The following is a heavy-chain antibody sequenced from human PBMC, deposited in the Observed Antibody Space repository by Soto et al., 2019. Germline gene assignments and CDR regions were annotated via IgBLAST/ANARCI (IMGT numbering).Heavy chain of an antibody. V-gene: IGHV1-8*01. D-gene: IGHD1-26*01. Sequence: GASVKVSCKTSGYTFASFDVYWVRQAPGQGLEWVGWINPNSGNTGYAQKFQDRVTLTKDMSTSTAYMELTSLTSDDTAVYYCVRGRGAVVNGMDVWGQGTTVTVSS. J-gene: IGHJ6*02. CDR2: INPNSGNT. CDR1: GYTFASFD. CDR3: VRGRGAVVNGMDV.